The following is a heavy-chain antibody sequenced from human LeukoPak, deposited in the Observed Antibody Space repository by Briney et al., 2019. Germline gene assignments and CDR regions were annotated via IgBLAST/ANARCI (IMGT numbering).Heavy chain of an antibody. CDR2: IYYSGST. V-gene: IGHV4-39*01. CDR1: GGSISSNSYY. Sequence: SETLSLTCTVSGGSISSNSYYWGWIRQPPGKGLEWIGSIYYSGSTYYNPSLKSRLTISVDTSKNQFSLKLNSVTAADTAVYYCARHLYSDSSGYYFKPLYFDYWGQGTLVTVSS. J-gene: IGHJ4*02. CDR3: ARHLYSDSSGYYFKPLYFDY. D-gene: IGHD3-22*01.